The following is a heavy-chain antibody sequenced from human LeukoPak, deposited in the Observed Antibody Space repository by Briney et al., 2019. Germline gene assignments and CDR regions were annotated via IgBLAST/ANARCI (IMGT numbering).Heavy chain of an antibody. D-gene: IGHD4-23*01. V-gene: IGHV3-9*01. CDR1: GFAFHNYA. CDR2: INWNSDTK. Sequence: GGSLRLSCVGSGFAFHNYAMHWVRRPPGKGLEWVSAINWNSDTKAYADSVKGRFTISRDRARNSLYLQMDSLRPEDTALYYCAKDTGGNGAYFYAMDVWGQGTSVTVSS. J-gene: IGHJ6*02. CDR3: AKDTGGNGAYFYAMDV.